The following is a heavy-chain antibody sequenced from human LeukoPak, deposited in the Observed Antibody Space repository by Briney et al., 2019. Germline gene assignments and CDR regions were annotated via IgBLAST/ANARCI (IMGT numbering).Heavy chain of an antibody. CDR2: ILYDGSNK. CDR1: GLTFSSYG. Sequence: PGRSLRLSCAASGLTFSSYGMHWVRQAPGKGLEWVAVILYDGSNKYYADSVKGRFTISRDNSKNTLYLQMNSLRAEDTAVYYCAKDLERHIVVVTSSAVDYWGQGTLVTVSS. J-gene: IGHJ4*02. V-gene: IGHV3-30*18. D-gene: IGHD2-21*02. CDR3: AKDLERHIVVVTSSAVDY.